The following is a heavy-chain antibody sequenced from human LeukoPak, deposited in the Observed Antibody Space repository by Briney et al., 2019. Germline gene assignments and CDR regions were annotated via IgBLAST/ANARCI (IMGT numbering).Heavy chain of an antibody. CDR2: INPSGGST. J-gene: IGHJ4*02. CDR3: ARDHDYVWGSYRYTGYYFDY. CDR1: GYTFTSYY. V-gene: IGHV1-46*01. Sequence: GASVKVSCKASGYTFTSYYMHWVRQAPGQGLEWMGIINPSGGSTSYAQKFQGRVTMTRDTSTSTVYMELSSLRSEDTAVYYCARDHDYVWGSYRYTGYYFDYWGQGTLVTVSS. D-gene: IGHD3-16*02.